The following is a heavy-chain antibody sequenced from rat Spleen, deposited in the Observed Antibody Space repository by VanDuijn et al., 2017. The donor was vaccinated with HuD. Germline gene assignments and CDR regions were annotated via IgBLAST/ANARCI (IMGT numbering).Heavy chain of an antibody. CDR2: ISYEGIST. Sequence: EVQLVESGGGLVQPGRSLKLSCAASGFTYSNYVMAWVRQAPTKGLEWVGTISYEGISTYYGDSVKGRFTISRDNEKSTLYLQMSSLRSEDTATYYCTRRGHTMGLTSRYFDYWGQGVMVTVSS. D-gene: IGHD1-9*01. CDR1: GFTYSNYV. J-gene: IGHJ2*01. CDR3: TRRGHTMGLTSRYFDY. V-gene: IGHV5-22*01.